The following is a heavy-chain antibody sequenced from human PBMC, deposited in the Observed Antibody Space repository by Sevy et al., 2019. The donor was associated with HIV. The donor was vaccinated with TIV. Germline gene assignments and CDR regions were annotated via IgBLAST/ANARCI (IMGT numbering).Heavy chain of an antibody. CDR1: GFTFSSYG. V-gene: IGHV3-33*01. CDR3: ARDNLLPIMVSMVRGALSYYFDY. Sequence: GGSLRLSCAASGFTFSSYGMHWVRQAPGKGLEWVAVIWYDGINRYCADSVKGRFTISRDNSKNTLYLQMNSLRAEDTAVYYCARDNLLPIMVSMVRGALSYYFDYWGQGTLVTVSS. CDR2: IWYDGINR. D-gene: IGHD3-10*01. J-gene: IGHJ4*02.